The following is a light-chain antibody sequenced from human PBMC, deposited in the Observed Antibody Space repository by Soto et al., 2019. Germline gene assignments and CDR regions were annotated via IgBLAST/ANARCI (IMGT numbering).Light chain of an antibody. J-gene: IGKJ5*01. Sequence: PGTLSLSPGESATLSCRTSQTTSGKYLAWYQQRPGLAPRLLVYGASRRATGIPDRFRGSGSGTEFTLTISGLEPEDFAVYFCQHYGSSPPVTFGQGTRLEIK. CDR3: QHYGSSPPVT. V-gene: IGKV3-20*01. CDR2: GAS. CDR1: QTTSGKY.